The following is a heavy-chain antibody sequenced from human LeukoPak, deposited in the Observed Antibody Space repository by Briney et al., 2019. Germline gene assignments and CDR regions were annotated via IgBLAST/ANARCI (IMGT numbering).Heavy chain of an antibody. D-gene: IGHD4-17*01. CDR3: AKDYGDYSSPFQP. J-gene: IGHJ5*02. Sequence: PGGSLRLSCAASGFSLSSYAMTWVRQAPGKGLEWVSSIRGSGGTSYYADSVKGRITISRDESKNTLYLQMNRLRAEDTAVYYCAKDYGDYSSPFQPWGQGTLVTVSS. CDR1: GFSLSSYA. V-gene: IGHV3-23*01. CDR2: IRGSGGTS.